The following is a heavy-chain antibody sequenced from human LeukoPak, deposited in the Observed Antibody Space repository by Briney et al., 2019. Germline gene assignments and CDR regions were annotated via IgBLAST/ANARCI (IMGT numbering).Heavy chain of an antibody. D-gene: IGHD6-19*01. Sequence: SETLSLTFTVSGGSISSDYWSWIRQPPGKGLEWIGYIYYSGSTNYNPSLKSRVTISVDTSKNQFSLKLSSVTAADTAVYYCAREVAGTDYFDYWGQGTLVTVSS. J-gene: IGHJ4*02. CDR2: IYYSGST. CDR1: GGSISSDY. V-gene: IGHV4-59*12. CDR3: AREVAGTDYFDY.